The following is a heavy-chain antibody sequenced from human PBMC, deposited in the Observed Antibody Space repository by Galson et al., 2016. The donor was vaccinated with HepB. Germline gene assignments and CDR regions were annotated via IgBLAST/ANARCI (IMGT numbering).Heavy chain of an antibody. Sequence: SVKVSCKASGFMFRSSAVQWVRQDRGQRLEWIGWIGVGSGHTNYAPQFQPRVPLTRDLSTSTVYMEVTSLTIEDTAVYYCAAEDAVPAAVRNYNYHGLDVWGQGTTVTVSS. CDR1: GFMFRSSA. CDR2: IGVGSGHT. D-gene: IGHD2-2*01. J-gene: IGHJ6*02. CDR3: AAEDAVPAAVRNYNYHGLDV. V-gene: IGHV1-58*01.